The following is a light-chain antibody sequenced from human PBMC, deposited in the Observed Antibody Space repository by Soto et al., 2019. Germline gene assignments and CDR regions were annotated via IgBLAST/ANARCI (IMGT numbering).Light chain of an antibody. Sequence: QSVLTQPPSVSAAPGQKVTISCSGSSSNIGNNYVSWYQQLPGTAPKLLIYDNNKRTSGIPDRFSVSKAGTSATLGITGLQAGAEADSYCGTLDSSLRAGVFGGGTKLTVL. CDR2: DNN. CDR3: GTLDSSLRAGV. V-gene: IGLV1-51*01. CDR1: SSNIGNNY. J-gene: IGLJ2*01.